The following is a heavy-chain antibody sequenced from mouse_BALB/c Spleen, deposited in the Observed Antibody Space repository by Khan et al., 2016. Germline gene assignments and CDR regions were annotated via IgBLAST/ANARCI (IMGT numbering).Heavy chain of an antibody. CDR2: IRSKSNNFAT. CDR1: GFTFKTYA. CDR3: GRDAYYPYALDY. D-gene: IGHD1-1*01. V-gene: IGHV10-1*02. Sequence: EVQLVESGGGLVQPKGSLKLSCAASGFTFKTYAMNWVRQAPGKGLEWIARIRSKSNNFATYYADSVKDRFTISRDDSQNMLSLQMNTLQTEDTAMYYGGRDAYYPYALDYWGQGTSVTVSS. J-gene: IGHJ4*01.